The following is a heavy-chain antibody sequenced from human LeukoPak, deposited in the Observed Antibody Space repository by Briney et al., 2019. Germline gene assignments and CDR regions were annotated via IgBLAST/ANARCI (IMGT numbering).Heavy chain of an antibody. V-gene: IGHV3-7*01. CDR2: IKQDGSEK. D-gene: IGHD3-10*01. Sequence: GGSLRLSCAASGFTFSSYWMSWVRQAPGKGLEWVANIKQDGSEKYYVDSVKGRFTISRDNAKNSLYLQMNSLRAEDTAVYYCASYYYGSGSFYDYYYYYMDVWGKGTTVTISS. CDR1: GFTFSSYW. J-gene: IGHJ6*03. CDR3: ASYYYGSGSFYDYYYYYMDV.